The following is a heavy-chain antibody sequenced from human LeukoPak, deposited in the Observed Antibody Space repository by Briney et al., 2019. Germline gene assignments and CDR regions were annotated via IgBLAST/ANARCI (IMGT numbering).Heavy chain of an antibody. CDR2: ISYDGSNK. Sequence: GGPLRLSCAASGFTFSSYGMHWVRQAPGKGLEWVAVISYDGSNKYYADSVKGRFTISRDNSKNTLYLQMNSLRAEDTAVYYCATASVVRGVISYYYGMDVWGQGTTVTVSS. D-gene: IGHD3-10*01. J-gene: IGHJ6*02. CDR1: GFTFSSYG. V-gene: IGHV3-30*03. CDR3: ATASVVRGVISYYYGMDV.